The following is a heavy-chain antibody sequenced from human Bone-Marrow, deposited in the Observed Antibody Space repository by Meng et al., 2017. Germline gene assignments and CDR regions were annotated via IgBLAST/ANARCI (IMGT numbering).Heavy chain of an antibody. V-gene: IGHV3-74*01. J-gene: IGHJ6*02. Sequence: GESLKISCAASGFTFSSYSMNWVRQAPGKGLVWVSRINSDGSSTSYADFVKGRFTVSRDNAKNTLYLQMNSLRAEDTAVYYCAREYDFWSGYHGMDVWGQGTTVTVSS. CDR3: AREYDFWSGYHGMDV. D-gene: IGHD3-3*01. CDR1: GFTFSSYS. CDR2: INSDGSST.